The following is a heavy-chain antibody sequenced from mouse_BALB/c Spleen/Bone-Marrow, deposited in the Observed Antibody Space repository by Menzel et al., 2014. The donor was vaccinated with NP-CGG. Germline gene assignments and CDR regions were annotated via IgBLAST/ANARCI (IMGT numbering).Heavy chain of an antibody. CDR2: IHYSGST. CDR1: GYSITSGYS. D-gene: IGHD2-2*01. CDR3: ARGEIYGCDGFAY. V-gene: IGHV3-1*02. J-gene: IGHJ3*01. Sequence: EVQLQQSGPDLVKPSQTLSLTCTVTGYSITSGYSWHWIRQFPGNKLEWMGYIHYSGSTNYNPSLKTRISITRDTSKNQFFLQLISVTIEYTATCYSARGEIYGCDGFAYWGHGTLITVSA.